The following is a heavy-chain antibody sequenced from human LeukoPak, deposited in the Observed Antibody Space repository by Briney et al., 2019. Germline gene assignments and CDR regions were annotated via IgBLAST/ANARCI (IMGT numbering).Heavy chain of an antibody. V-gene: IGHV3-23*01. CDR3: AKIRGGSCCHNNWFDP. CDR1: GFTFSSYA. J-gene: IGHJ5*02. CDR2: ISGSGGST. Sequence: PGGSLRLSCAASGFTFSSYAMSWVRQAPGKGLEWVSAISGSGGSTYYADSVKGRFTISRDNSKNTLYLQMNSLRAEDTAVYYCAKIRGGSCCHNNWFDPWGQGTLVTVSS. D-gene: IGHD2-15*01.